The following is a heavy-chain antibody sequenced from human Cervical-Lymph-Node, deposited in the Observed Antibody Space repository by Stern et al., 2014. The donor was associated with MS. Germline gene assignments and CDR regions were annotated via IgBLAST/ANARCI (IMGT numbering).Heavy chain of an antibody. CDR2: IVLMFAKE. J-gene: IGHJ5*02. CDR1: GGSFKSYA. CDR3: ARERSIHYPAFAP. D-gene: IGHD3-10*01. V-gene: IGHV1-69*01. Sequence: QVQLVQSGSEVKKPGSSVRVSCKASGGSFKSYAFNWLRQAPGQGLEWMGDIVLMFAKENYAQKFQGRVTVTADEATNTVYMELSFLTSEDTAVYYCARERSIHYPAFAPWGQGTLVTVSS.